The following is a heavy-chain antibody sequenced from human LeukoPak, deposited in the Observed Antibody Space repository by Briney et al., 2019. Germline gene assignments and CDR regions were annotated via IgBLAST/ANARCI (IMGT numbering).Heavy chain of an antibody. CDR2: ISSSSSYI. CDR1: GFTFSSYS. J-gene: IGHJ4*02. CDR3: AREASIAAPSPDY. V-gene: IGHV3-21*01. Sequence: PGGSLRLSCAASGFTFSSYSMNWVRQAPGKGLEWVSSISSSSSYIYYADSVKGRFTISRDNAKNSLYLQMNCLRAEDTAVYYCAREASIAAPSPDYWGQGTLVTVSS. D-gene: IGHD6-6*01.